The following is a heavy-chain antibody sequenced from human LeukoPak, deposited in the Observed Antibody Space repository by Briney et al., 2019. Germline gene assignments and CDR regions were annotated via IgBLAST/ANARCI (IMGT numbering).Heavy chain of an antibody. V-gene: IGHV1-58*01. CDR3: AADVYDSSGYYWGPGDY. Sequence: VASVNVSCKASGFTFTSSAVQWVRQARGQRLEWIEWIVVGSGNTNYAQKFQERVTITRDMSTSTAYMELSSLRSEDTAVYYCAADVYDSSGYYWGPGDYWGQGTLVTVSS. D-gene: IGHD3-22*01. J-gene: IGHJ4*02. CDR2: IVVGSGNT. CDR1: GFTFTSSA.